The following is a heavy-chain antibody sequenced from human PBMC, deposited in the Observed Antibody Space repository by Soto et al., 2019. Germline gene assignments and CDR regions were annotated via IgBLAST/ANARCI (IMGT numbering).Heavy chain of an antibody. J-gene: IGHJ4*02. CDR3: AATPRY. V-gene: IGHV4-59*01. Sequence: QVQLQESGPGLVKPSETLSLTCTVSGGSISSYYWSWIRQPPGKGLEWLGYIYGSGSTNYKPSLKGRATKPLDTSKNQVSLNVTSVPAPDTAVYYCAATPRYWGQATLVTVSS. D-gene: IGHD1-26*01. CDR2: IYGSGST. CDR1: GGSISSYY.